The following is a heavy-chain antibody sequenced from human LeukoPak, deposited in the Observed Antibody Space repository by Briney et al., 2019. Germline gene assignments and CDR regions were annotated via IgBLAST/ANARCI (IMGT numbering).Heavy chain of an antibody. V-gene: IGHV4-59*01. CDR1: GGSISSYY. CDR3: ARVGASAGGWFDP. Sequence: SETLSLTCTVSGGSISSYYWSWIRQPPGKGLEWIGYIYYSGSTNYNPSLKSRVTISVDTSKNQFSLKLSSVTAADTAVYYCARVGASAGGWFDPWGQGTLVTVPS. D-gene: IGHD1-26*01. J-gene: IGHJ5*02. CDR2: IYYSGST.